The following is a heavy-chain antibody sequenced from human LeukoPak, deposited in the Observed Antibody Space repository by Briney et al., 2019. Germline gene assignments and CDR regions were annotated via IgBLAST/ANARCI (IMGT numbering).Heavy chain of an antibody. Sequence: ASVKVSCKASGGTFSSYAISWVRQAPGQGLEWMGRINPNSGGTNYAQKFQGRVTMTRDTSISTAYMELSRLRSDDTAVYYCAREACSSTSCYNSNWFDPWGQGTLVTVSS. CDR3: AREACSSTSCYNSNWFDP. CDR1: GGTFSSYA. V-gene: IGHV1-2*06. D-gene: IGHD2-2*02. CDR2: INPNSGGT. J-gene: IGHJ5*02.